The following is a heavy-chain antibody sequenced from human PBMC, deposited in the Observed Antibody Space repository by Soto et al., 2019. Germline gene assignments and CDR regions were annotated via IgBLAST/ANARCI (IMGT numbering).Heavy chain of an antibody. Sequence: QVQLQQWGAGLLKPSETLSRTCAVYGGSFSGYYWSWIRQRPGKGLEWIGEINHSGSTNYNPSLKSRVTISVDTSKNQFSLKLSSVTAADTAVYYCARGFRGGYSSRGPPDDYWGQGTLVTVSS. J-gene: IGHJ4*02. CDR2: INHSGST. D-gene: IGHD5-18*01. CDR1: GGSFSGYY. CDR3: ARGFRGGYSSRGPPDDY. V-gene: IGHV4-34*01.